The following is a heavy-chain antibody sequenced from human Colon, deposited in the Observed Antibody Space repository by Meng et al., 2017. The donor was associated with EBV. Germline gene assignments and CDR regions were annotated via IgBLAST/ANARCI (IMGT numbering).Heavy chain of an antibody. CDR3: ARVPTTGYKDH. Sequence: QVLLQQLGAGLLTPSETLSLTCTVNGGSFSGYVWSWVRQPPGKGMEWIGEVSHPGSANYNPSLKSRVTISVDASEKQFSLRLTSVTAADSAVYYCARVPTTGYKDHWGQGTLVTVSS. V-gene: IGHV4-34*01. CDR2: VSHPGSA. CDR1: GGSFSGYV. D-gene: IGHD3-9*01. J-gene: IGHJ4*02.